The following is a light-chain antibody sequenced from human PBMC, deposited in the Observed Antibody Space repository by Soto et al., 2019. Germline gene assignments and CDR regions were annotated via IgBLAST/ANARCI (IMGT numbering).Light chain of an antibody. Sequence: DIQMTQSPSSLSASVGDRVTITCQASHDISYHLNWYQQKPGEAPKLLIYDASTLETGVPSRFSGSGSGTDFTFIISNLQPEDIVTYYCQQYDNFPYTFGQGTKLEIK. CDR1: HDISYH. CDR2: DAS. CDR3: QQYDNFPYT. V-gene: IGKV1-33*01. J-gene: IGKJ2*01.